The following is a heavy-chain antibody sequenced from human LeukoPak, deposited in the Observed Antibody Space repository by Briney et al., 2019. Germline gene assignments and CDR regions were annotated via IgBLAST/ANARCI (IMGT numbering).Heavy chain of an antibody. Sequence: ASVKVSCTASGYTFTRYYIHWVRQAPGQGLEWMGWINPNSGGTNYAQKFQGRVTMTRDTSISTAYMELSRLRSDDTAVYYCARVPRRYYDSSGYYYTYYFDYWGQGTLVTVSS. J-gene: IGHJ4*02. CDR1: GYTFTRYY. CDR3: ARVPRRYYDSSGYYYTYYFDY. D-gene: IGHD3-22*01. CDR2: INPNSGGT. V-gene: IGHV1-2*02.